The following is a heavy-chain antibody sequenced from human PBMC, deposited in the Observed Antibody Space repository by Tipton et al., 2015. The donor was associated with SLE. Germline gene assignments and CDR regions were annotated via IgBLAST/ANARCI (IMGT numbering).Heavy chain of an antibody. V-gene: IGHV3-48*03. D-gene: IGHD6-13*01. Sequence: SLRLSCAASGFRFSNYEMNWVRQAPGKGLEWVSYISSSGSTVRYADSLKGRFTISRDNTKNTLYLEMNSLRVEDTAVYYCAAGSSRSTDYWGQGTLVSVSS. J-gene: IGHJ4*02. CDR2: ISSSGSTV. CDR1: GFRFSNYE. CDR3: AAGSSRSTDY.